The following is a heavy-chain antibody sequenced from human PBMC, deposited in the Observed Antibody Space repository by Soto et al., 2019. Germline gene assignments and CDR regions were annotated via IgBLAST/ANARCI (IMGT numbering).Heavy chain of an antibody. CDR3: ARGGYYDNVWGKLSDYGLDV. CDR1: GGTFNRYT. D-gene: IGHD3-16*01. J-gene: IGHJ6*02. CDR2: IIPMFGIA. V-gene: IGHV1-69*02. Sequence: SVKVSCKGSGGTFNRYTITWVRQAPGQGLEWMGRIIPMFGIASYAQNFQGRVTITADKSTSTAYMELRSLRSDDTAVYYCARGGYYDNVWGKLSDYGLDVWGQGTTVTVSS.